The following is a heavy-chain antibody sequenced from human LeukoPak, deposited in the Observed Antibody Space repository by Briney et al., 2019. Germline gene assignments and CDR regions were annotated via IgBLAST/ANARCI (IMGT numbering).Heavy chain of an antibody. CDR1: GITVNNNY. CDR2: IYSGGST. V-gene: IGHV3-66*04. Sequence: GGSLRLSCAASGITVNNNYMSWVRQAPGKGLEWVSVIYSGGSTYYADSVKGRFTISRDNSKNTVYLQMNSLRAEDTAVYYCTTPLLEFDWLAFDYWGQGTLVTVSS. D-gene: IGHD3-9*01. CDR3: TTPLLEFDWLAFDY. J-gene: IGHJ4*02.